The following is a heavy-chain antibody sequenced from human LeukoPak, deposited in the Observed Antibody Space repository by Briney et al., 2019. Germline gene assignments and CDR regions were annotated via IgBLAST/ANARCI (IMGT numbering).Heavy chain of an antibody. CDR3: AREVVAAAGTVDY. J-gene: IGHJ4*02. CDR2: IYHSGST. D-gene: IGHD6-13*01. V-gene: IGHV4-38-2*02. Sequence: SETLSPTCTVSGYSISSGYYWGWIRQPPGKGLEWIGSIYHSGSTYYNPSLKSRVTISVDTSKNQFSLKLSSVTAADTAVYYCAREVVAAAGTVDYWGQGTLVTVSS. CDR1: GYSISSGYY.